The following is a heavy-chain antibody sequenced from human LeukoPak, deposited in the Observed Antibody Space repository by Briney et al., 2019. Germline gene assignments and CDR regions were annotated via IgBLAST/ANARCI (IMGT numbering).Heavy chain of an antibody. V-gene: IGHV3-21*04. J-gene: IGHJ5*02. CDR1: GFTFSSYS. Sequence: GGSLRLSCAASGFTFSSYSMNWVRQAPGKGLEWVSSITSSSTYIYYADSMKGRFTISRDNAKNSLYLQMDSLRAEDTAVYYCARDYYGSGSYGFDPWGQGTLVTVSS. D-gene: IGHD3-10*01. CDR3: ARDYYGSGSYGFDP. CDR2: ITSSSTYI.